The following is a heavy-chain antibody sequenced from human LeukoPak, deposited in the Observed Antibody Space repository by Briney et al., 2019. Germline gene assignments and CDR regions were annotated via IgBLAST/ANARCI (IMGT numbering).Heavy chain of an antibody. CDR2: GTHSGST. J-gene: IGHJ6*03. Sequence: PSETLSLTCGVSGGSITAHSWTWIRLSPGKGLEWLGEGTHSGSTVYNPSLENRVTISVDTFKSQFSLRLRSVTAADTAVYFCARGRVSSSTWYSTYYYYFYMDVWGKGTTVTVSS. CDR1: GGSITAHS. V-gene: IGHV4-34*01. CDR3: ARGRVSSSTWYSTYYYYFYMDV. D-gene: IGHD1-1*01.